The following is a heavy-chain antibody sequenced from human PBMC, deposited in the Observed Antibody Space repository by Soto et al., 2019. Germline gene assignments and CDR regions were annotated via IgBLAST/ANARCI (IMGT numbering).Heavy chain of an antibody. CDR2: IKSKPDGGTT. CDR1: GFTFSNAW. V-gene: IGHV3-15*07. J-gene: IGHJ4*02. CDR3: TTDLPGGDLDY. Sequence: EVQLVESGGGLVKPGGSLRLSCAASGFTFSNAWMNWVRQAPGKGLEWVGRIKSKPDGGTTDYAAPVKGRFTISRDDSKNTLYLQKNSLKSEDTAVYYCTTDLPGGDLDYWGKGTLVTVSS. D-gene: IGHD2-21*01.